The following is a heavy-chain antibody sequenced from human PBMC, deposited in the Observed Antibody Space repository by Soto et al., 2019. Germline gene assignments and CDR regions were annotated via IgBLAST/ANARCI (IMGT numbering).Heavy chain of an antibody. J-gene: IGHJ6*02. Sequence: GGSLRLSCAASSFTFSNAWMNWVRQAPGKGLEWVGRIKSKTDGGTTEYAAPVKGRFTISRDDSNNTLYLQMNSLKTEDTAVYHCSTDRRTETTLTTIYGMDVWGQGTTVTVSS. CDR2: IKSKTDGGTT. CDR3: STDRRTETTLTTIYGMDV. D-gene: IGHD4-17*01. CDR1: SFTFSNAW. V-gene: IGHV3-15*07.